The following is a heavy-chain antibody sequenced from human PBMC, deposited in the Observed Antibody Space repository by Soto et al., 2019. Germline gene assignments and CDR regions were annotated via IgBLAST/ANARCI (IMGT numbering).Heavy chain of an antibody. J-gene: IGHJ5*02. V-gene: IGHV4-31*03. D-gene: IGHD3-22*01. CDR1: GGSISSGGYC. CDR3: AREGYYYDSSGYYTGWFDP. Sequence: SETLSLTCTVSGGSISSGGYCWSWIRRHPGKGLEWIGYIYYSGSTYYNPSLKSRVTISVDTSKNQFSLKLSSVTAADTAVYYCAREGYYYDSSGYYTGWFDPWGQGTLVTVSS. CDR2: IYYSGST.